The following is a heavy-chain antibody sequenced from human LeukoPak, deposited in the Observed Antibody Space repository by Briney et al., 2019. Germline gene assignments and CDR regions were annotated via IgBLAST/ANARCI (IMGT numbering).Heavy chain of an antibody. V-gene: IGHV5-51*01. CDR1: GYSFTSYW. D-gene: IGHD3-10*01. J-gene: IGHJ4*02. Sequence: GESLKTSCKSSGYSFTSYWIAWVRQLPGKGPEWMRIIYPGDSDTRYSPSFQGQVTILADKSNRTAYLHWSSLKASDTAVYYCARGRRFGELSHPTYYFAYWGQETQVTVSS. CDR3: ARGRRFGELSHPTYYFAY. CDR2: IYPGDSDT.